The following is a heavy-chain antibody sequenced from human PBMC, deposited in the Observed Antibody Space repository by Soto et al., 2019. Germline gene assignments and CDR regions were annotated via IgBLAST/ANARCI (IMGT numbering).Heavy chain of an antibody. Sequence: GGSLRLSCAASGFTFSSYSMNWVRQAPGKGLEWVSSISSSSSYIYYADSVKGRFTISRDNAKNSLYLQMNSLRAEDTAVYYCARDPGYNSGTDAFDIWGQGTMVTVSS. CDR3: ARDPGYNSGTDAFDI. CDR1: GFTFSSYS. D-gene: IGHD5-12*01. V-gene: IGHV3-21*01. J-gene: IGHJ3*02. CDR2: ISSSSSYI.